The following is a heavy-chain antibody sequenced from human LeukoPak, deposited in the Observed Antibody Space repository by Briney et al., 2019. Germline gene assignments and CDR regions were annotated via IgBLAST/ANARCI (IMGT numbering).Heavy chain of an antibody. D-gene: IGHD1-7*01. CDR2: INPNSGGT. Sequence: ASVKVSCKASGYSLRDYGISWVRQAPGQGLEWMGWINPNSGGTNYAQKFQGRVTMTRDTSISTAYMELSRLRSDDTAVYYCARDLELREGWFDPWGQGTLVTVSS. CDR3: ARDLELREGWFDP. J-gene: IGHJ5*02. V-gene: IGHV1-2*02. CDR1: GYSLRDYG.